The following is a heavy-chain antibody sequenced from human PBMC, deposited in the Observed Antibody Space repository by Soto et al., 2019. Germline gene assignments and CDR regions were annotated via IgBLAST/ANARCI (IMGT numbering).Heavy chain of an antibody. J-gene: IGHJ6*02. Sequence: GESLKISCKGSGYIFTSHWIAWVRQMPGKGLEWMGIIYPGDSDTIYSPSFQGQVTFSVDKSISTVYLQWTTLKASDTSIYYCARRVPSGSGADYYGMDVWGQGTTVTVSS. CDR1: GYIFTSHW. CDR3: ARRVPSGSGADYYGMDV. V-gene: IGHV5-51*01. D-gene: IGHD3-10*01. CDR2: IYPGDSDT.